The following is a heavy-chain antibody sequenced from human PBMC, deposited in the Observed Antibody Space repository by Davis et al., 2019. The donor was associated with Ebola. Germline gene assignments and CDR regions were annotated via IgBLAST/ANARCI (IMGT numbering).Heavy chain of an antibody. CDR3: ATNTGAYYYAMDV. Sequence: ASVKVSCKASGYSFNDNYMRWVRQAPGQGLEWMGWINPNTGDTEYPQRFQGRVTMTRDTSIRTAYMELRRLRTDDTAVYYCATNTGAYYYAMDVWGQGTMVTVSS. V-gene: IGHV1-2*02. CDR2: INPNTGDT. D-gene: IGHD4/OR15-4a*01. CDR1: GYSFNDNY. J-gene: IGHJ6*02.